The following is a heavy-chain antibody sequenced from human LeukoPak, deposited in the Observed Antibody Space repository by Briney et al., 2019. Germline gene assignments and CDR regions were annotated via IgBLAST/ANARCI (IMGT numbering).Heavy chain of an antibody. CDR2: ISWNSGSI. J-gene: IGHJ4*02. CDR3: AKDLDGSGLYGGIDF. D-gene: IGHD6-19*01. V-gene: IGHV3-9*01. CDR1: GFTFDDYA. Sequence: GGSLRLSCAASGFTFDDYAMHWVRQAPGKGLEWVSGISWNSGSIGYADSVKGRFTISRDNAKNTLYLQMNGLRAEDTAVYYCAKDLDGSGLYGGIDFWGQGTLVTVSS.